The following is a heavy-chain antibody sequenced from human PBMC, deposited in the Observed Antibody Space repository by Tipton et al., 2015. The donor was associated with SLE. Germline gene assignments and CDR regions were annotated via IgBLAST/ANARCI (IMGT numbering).Heavy chain of an antibody. CDR2: INHSGST. Sequence: TLSHTCTVSGGSVSSGSYYWSWIRQPPGKGLEWIGEINHSGSTNYNPSLKSRVTISVDTSKNQFSLKLSSVTAADTAVYYCARTSYSNWFDPWGQGTLVTVSS. V-gene: IGHV4-61*01. CDR3: ARTSYSNWFDP. J-gene: IGHJ5*02. D-gene: IGHD2-15*01. CDR1: GGSVSSGSYY.